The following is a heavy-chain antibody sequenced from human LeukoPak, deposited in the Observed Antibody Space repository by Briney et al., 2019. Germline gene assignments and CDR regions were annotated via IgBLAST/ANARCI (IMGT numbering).Heavy chain of an antibody. CDR2: TSYDGSNE. Sequence: GGSLRLSCAASGFTVSSNYMSWVRQAPGKGLEWVAVTSYDGSNEYYADSVRGRFTISRDTSKNTVYLQMNSLTTEDTAVYYCAKDSSRWAFDYWGQGTLVTVSS. V-gene: IGHV3-30*18. J-gene: IGHJ4*02. CDR3: AKDSSRWAFDY. D-gene: IGHD6-13*01. CDR1: GFTVSSNY.